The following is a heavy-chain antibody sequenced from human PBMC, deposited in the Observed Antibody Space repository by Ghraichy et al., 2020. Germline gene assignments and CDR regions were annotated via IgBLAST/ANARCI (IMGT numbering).Heavy chain of an antibody. CDR1: GVSFSTENYY. V-gene: IGHV4-61*01. J-gene: IGHJ2*01. CDR2: SYYSGTT. CDR3: ARAVGGRAWYFDL. D-gene: IGHD4-23*01. Sequence: SETLSLTCTVSGVSFSTENYYWSWIRQPPGKRLEWIGYSYYSGTTTYNPSLRSRVTLSVDTSKNQFSLKLSSVTAADTAVYYCARAVGGRAWYFDLWRRGTLVIV.